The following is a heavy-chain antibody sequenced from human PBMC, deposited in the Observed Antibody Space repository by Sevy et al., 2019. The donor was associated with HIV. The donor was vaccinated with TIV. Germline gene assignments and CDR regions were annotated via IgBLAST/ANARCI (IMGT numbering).Heavy chain of an antibody. J-gene: IGHJ4*02. CDR3: ARDLPPSATTVAHFDY. Sequence: GGSLRLSCAASGFTFSSYGMHWVRQAPGKGLEWVSYISNSGTTISYSDSVRGRFSISRDNARNSLYLQMNSLRAEDTAVYYCARDLPPSATTVAHFDYWGQGTLVTVSS. CDR1: GFTFSSYG. V-gene: IGHV3-48*04. CDR2: ISNSGTTI. D-gene: IGHD4-17*01.